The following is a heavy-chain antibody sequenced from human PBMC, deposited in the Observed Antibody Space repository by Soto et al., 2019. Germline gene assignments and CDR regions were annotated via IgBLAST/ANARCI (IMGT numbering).Heavy chain of an antibody. CDR3: ARRKYSSSWYFDY. D-gene: IGHD6-13*01. V-gene: IGHV4-39*01. Sequence: SETLSLTCTVSGGSISSSNYYWGWIRQPPGKGLEWIGSIYYSGSTYYNPSLKSRVTISVDTSKNQFSLKLSSVTAADTAAYFCARRKYSSSWYFDYWGQGTLVTVSS. CDR2: IYYSGST. J-gene: IGHJ4*02. CDR1: GGSISSSNYY.